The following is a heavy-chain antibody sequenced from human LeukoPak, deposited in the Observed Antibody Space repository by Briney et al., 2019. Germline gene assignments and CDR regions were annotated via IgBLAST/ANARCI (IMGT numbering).Heavy chain of an antibody. Sequence: SETLSLTCAVYGGSFSGYYWSWIRQPPGQGLEWIGYIYYTGGTNYNPSLKSRVTISEDTSKNQFSLKLSSVTAADTAVYYCARASWAYSPFDSWVQGTLVTVSS. CDR2: IYYTGGT. D-gene: IGHD2-21*01. CDR3: ARASWAYSPFDS. CDR1: GGSFSGYY. V-gene: IGHV4-59*01. J-gene: IGHJ4*02.